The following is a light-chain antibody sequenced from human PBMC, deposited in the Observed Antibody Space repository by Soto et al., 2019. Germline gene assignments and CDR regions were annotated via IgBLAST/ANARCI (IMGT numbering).Light chain of an antibody. CDR2: EVS. V-gene: IGLV2-14*01. Sequence: QSALTQPASVSGSPGQSITISCTGTSSDVGGYSYVSWYQQHPGKAPKLMIYEVSNRPSGVSNRFSGSKSGNTSSLTISGVQDEDEADYYCSSYASSSPLLFGGGTKLTVL. CDR1: SSDVGGYSY. CDR3: SSYASSSPLL. J-gene: IGLJ2*01.